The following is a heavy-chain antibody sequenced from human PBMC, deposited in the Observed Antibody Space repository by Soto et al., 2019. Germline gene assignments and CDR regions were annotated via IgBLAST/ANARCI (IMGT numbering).Heavy chain of an antibody. CDR2: IYHSGST. J-gene: IGHJ3*02. CDR3: ARALWEVGGAFDI. CDR1: GGSISSGGYS. Sequence: QLQLQESGSGLVKPSQTLSLTCAVSGGSISSGGYSWSWIRQPPGKGLEWIGYIYHSGSTYYNPSLRGRVTISVDRSKDQFSLNLSSVTAADTAVYYCARALWEVGGAFDIWGQGTMVTVSS. V-gene: IGHV4-30-2*01. D-gene: IGHD1-26*01.